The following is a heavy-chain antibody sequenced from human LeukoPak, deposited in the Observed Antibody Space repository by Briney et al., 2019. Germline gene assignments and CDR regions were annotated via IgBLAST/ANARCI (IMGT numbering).Heavy chain of an antibody. D-gene: IGHD2-8*01. Sequence: PGESLKISCKGSGYSFTSYWIAWVRPMPGKGLEWMGIIYPGDSDTRYSPSFEGQVTISADKSIRTAYLQWSSLKVSDTAMYYCARSAGVYARFDPWGQGTLVTVSS. CDR1: GYSFTSYW. CDR2: IYPGDSDT. CDR3: ARSAGVYARFDP. J-gene: IGHJ5*02. V-gene: IGHV5-51*01.